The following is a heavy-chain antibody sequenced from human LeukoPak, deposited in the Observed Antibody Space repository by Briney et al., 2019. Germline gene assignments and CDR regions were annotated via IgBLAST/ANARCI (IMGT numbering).Heavy chain of an antibody. V-gene: IGHV3-21*01. J-gene: IGHJ4*02. CDR2: ISSSSSYI. CDR1: GFTFSSYS. CDR3: ARGPPFGVGDYFDY. D-gene: IGHD3-3*01. Sequence: GGSLRLSCAASGFTFSSYSMNWVRQAPGKGLEWVSSISSSSSYIYYADSVKGRFTISRDNAKNSLYLQMNSLRAEDTAVYYCARGPPFGVGDYFDYWGQGTLVTVSS.